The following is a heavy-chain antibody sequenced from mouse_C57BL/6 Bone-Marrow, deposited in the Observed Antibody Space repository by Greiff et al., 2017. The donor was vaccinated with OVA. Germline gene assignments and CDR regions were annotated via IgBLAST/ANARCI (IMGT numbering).Heavy chain of an antibody. Sequence: QVHVKQSGAELAKPGASVKLSCKASGYTFTSYWMHWVKQRPGQGLEWIGYINPSSGYTKYNQKFKDKATLTADKSSSTAYMQLSSLTYEDSAVYYCARQWLLKYFDVWGTGTTVTVSS. CDR3: ARQWLLKYFDV. D-gene: IGHD2-3*01. J-gene: IGHJ1*03. V-gene: IGHV1-7*01. CDR2: INPSSGYT. CDR1: GYTFTSYW.